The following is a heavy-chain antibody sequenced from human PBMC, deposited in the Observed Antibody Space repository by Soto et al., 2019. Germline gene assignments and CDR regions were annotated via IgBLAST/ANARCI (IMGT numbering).Heavy chain of an antibody. CDR2: IWYDGSNK. J-gene: IGHJ6*03. V-gene: IGHV3-33*01. CDR1: GFTFSSYG. CDR3: ARGPIYYYYYMDV. Sequence: GGSLRLSCAASGFTFSSYGMHWVRQAPGKGLEWVAVIWYDGSNKYYADSVKGRFTISRDNSKNTLYLQMNSLRAEDTAVYYCARGPIYYYYYMDVWGKGTTVTVS.